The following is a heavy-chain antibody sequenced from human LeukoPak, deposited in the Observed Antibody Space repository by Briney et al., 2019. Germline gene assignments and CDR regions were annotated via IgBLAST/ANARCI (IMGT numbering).Heavy chain of an antibody. D-gene: IGHD3-22*01. CDR2: ISYDGSNK. Sequence: PGRSLRLSCAASGFTFSSYGMHWVRQAPGKGLEWVAVISYDGSNKYYADSVKGRFTISRDNSKNTLYLQMNSLRAEDTAVYYCAKPGYYDSSGHFSPLDYWGQGTLVTVSS. J-gene: IGHJ4*02. CDR3: AKPGYYDSSGHFSPLDY. CDR1: GFTFSSYG. V-gene: IGHV3-30*18.